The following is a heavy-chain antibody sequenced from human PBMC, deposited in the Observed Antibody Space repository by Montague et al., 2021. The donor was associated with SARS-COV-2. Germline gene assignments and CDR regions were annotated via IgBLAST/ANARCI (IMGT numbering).Heavy chain of an antibody. J-gene: IGHJ3*02. CDR2: IYYSEST. CDR1: GGSISSYY. CDR3: ARGSGWMGNAFDI. D-gene: IGHD6-19*01. Sequence: SETLSLTCTVSGGSISSYYWSWIRQPPGKGLEWIGYIYYSESTNYNPSLKSRVTISVDTSKNQFSLKLSSVTAADTAVYYCARGSGWMGNAFDIWGQGTMVTVSS. V-gene: IGHV4-59*01.